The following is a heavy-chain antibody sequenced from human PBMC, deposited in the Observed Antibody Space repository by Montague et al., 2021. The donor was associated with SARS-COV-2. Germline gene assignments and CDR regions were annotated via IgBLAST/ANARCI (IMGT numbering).Heavy chain of an antibody. CDR2: IYYSGST. V-gene: IGHV4-39*07. CDR1: GDSISHSSYY. CDR3: ARVRQWLVPFDY. J-gene: IGHJ4*02. D-gene: IGHD6-19*01. Sequence: SETLSLTCTVSGDSISHSSYYWGWLRPPPGKGLEWIGSIYYSGSTYYNPSLKGRVTISVDTSKNQVSLKLNSVTAADTAVYYCARVRQWLVPFDYWGQGTLVTVSS.